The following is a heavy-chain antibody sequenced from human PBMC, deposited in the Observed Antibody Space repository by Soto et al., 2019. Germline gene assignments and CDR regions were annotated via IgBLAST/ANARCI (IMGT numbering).Heavy chain of an antibody. D-gene: IGHD3-3*01. CDR3: ARSQTNFGVVASYYYGMDV. J-gene: IGHJ6*02. CDR2: INPSGGST. Sequence: ASVKVSCKASGYTFTSYYMHWVRQAPGQGLEWMGIINPSGGSTSYAQKFQGRVTMTRATSTSTVYMELSSLRSEDTAVYYCARSQTNFGVVASYYYGMDVWGQGTTVTVSS. V-gene: IGHV1-46*01. CDR1: GYTFTSYY.